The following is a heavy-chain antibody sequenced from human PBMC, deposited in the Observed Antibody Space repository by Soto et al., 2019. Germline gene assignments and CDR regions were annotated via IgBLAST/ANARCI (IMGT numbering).Heavy chain of an antibody. CDR3: ARQLGSSGGSCYY. D-gene: IGHD2-15*01. V-gene: IGHV3-48*02. J-gene: IGHJ4*02. Sequence: PGGSLRLSCAGSGFTFSSYGINWVRQAPGKGLEWVSYISGTSSTIYYADSVKGRFTISRDNAQNSLYLQMNSLRDEDTAVYYCARQLGSSGGSCYYWGQGTPVTVSS. CDR2: ISGTSSTI. CDR1: GFTFSSYG.